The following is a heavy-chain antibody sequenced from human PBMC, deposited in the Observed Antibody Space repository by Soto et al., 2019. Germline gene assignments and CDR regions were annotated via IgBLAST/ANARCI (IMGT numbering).Heavy chain of an antibody. Sequence: QVQLVQSGAEVKKPGASVKVSCKASGYTFTSYGISWVRQAPGQGLEWMGWISAYNGNTNYAQKLQGRVTMTTDTSTSTASMEPRSLRSDDTAVYYWARESSSSCHDYWGQGTLVTVSS. D-gene: IGHD6-13*01. CDR2: ISAYNGNT. CDR1: GYTFTSYG. J-gene: IGHJ4*02. V-gene: IGHV1-18*01. CDR3: ARESSSSCHDY.